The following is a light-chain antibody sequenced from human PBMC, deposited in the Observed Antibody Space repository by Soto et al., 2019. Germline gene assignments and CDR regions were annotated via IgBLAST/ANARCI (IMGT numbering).Light chain of an antibody. Sequence: QSVLTQPPSVSGAPGQRVTISCTGSSSNIGAGYDVHWYQQLPGTAPKVLIYDNNNKPSGVPDRFSGSKSGTSASLAITGLQAEDEADYYCHSYDVRRSGPVFGGGTKLTVL. J-gene: IGLJ2*01. V-gene: IGLV1-40*01. CDR1: SSNIGAGYD. CDR2: DNN. CDR3: HSYDVRRSGPV.